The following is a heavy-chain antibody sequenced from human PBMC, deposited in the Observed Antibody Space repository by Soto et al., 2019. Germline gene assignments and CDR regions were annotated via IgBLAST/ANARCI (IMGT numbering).Heavy chain of an antibody. CDR1: GGSFSGYY. D-gene: IGHD4-17*01. CDR3: ARPINIDYGGNSGFDY. Sequence: KPSETLSLTCAVYGGSFSGYYWSWIRQPPGKGLEWIGEINHSGSTNYNPSLKSRVTISVDTSKNQFSLKLSSVTAADTAVYYCARPINIDYGGNSGFDYWGQGTLVTVSS. CDR2: INHSGST. V-gene: IGHV4-34*01. J-gene: IGHJ4*02.